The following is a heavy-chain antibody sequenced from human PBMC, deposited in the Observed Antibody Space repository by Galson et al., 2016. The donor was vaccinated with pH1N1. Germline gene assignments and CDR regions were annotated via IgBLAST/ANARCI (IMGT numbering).Heavy chain of an antibody. Sequence: SVKVSCKASGYTFTSYGISWVRQAPGQGLEWMGWISTYNGNTYYAQKLQGRVTMTTDTSTSTAYMELRSLRSDDTAVYYCARYVWFGERWDYWGQGTLVTVSS. CDR1: GYTFTSYG. J-gene: IGHJ4*02. V-gene: IGHV1-18*01. CDR2: ISTYNGNT. D-gene: IGHD3-10*01. CDR3: ARYVWFGERWDY.